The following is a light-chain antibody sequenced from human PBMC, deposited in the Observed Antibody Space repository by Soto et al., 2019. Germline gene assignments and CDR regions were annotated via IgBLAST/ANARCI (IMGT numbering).Light chain of an antibody. CDR2: DAS. V-gene: IGKV1-33*01. CDR3: QQYDDPFT. Sequence: DTQMTQSPSSLSAPVGDTVTITCQASRDIADSLNWYQQRAGQAPKLLIYDASNLQSGVPARFSGSGTGTSFILTINSLQPEDFATYYCQQYDDPFTFGGGTKVEIK. CDR1: RDIADS. J-gene: IGKJ4*01.